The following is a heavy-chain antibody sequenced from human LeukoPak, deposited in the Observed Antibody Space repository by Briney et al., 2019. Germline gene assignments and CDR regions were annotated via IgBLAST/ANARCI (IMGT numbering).Heavy chain of an antibody. Sequence: SETLSLTCTVSGGSISSYYWSWIRQPAGKGLEWIGRIYTSGSTNYNPSLKSRVTMSVDTSKNQFSLKLSSVTAADTAVYYCARDRGAYYYGSGSSPNWFDPWGQGTLVTVSS. CDR2: IYTSGST. CDR1: GGSISSYY. D-gene: IGHD3-10*01. V-gene: IGHV4-4*07. J-gene: IGHJ5*02. CDR3: ARDRGAYYYGSGSSPNWFDP.